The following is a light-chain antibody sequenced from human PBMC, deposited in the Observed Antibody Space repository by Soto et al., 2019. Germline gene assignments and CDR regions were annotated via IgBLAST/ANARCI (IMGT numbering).Light chain of an antibody. Sequence: QLLLTDPPSASASLGASVTLTCTLSSGYSNYKVDWYQQRPGKGPRFVMRVGTGGIVGSKGDGIPDRFSVLGSGLNRYLTIKNIQEEDESDYHCGADHGSGSNFVYVFGTGTKVTVL. CDR2: VGTGGIVG. CDR3: GADHGSGSNFVYV. CDR1: SGYSNYK. V-gene: IGLV9-49*01. J-gene: IGLJ1*01.